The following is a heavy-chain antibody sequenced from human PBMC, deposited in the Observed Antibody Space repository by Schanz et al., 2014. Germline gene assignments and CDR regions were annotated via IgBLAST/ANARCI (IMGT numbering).Heavy chain of an antibody. Sequence: EVQLLESGGGLVEPGGSLRLSCATSGLTFSAYAMNWVRQAPGKGLEWVSYVSRSTPDIYYADSVKGRFTMSRDNAKNSVFLQMNSLRAEDTAVYYCVRDSFFAFDYWGQGTLVTVSS. CDR3: VRDSFFAFDY. CDR2: VSRSTPDI. V-gene: IGHV3-48*01. J-gene: IGHJ4*02. D-gene: IGHD3-3*01. CDR1: GLTFSAYA.